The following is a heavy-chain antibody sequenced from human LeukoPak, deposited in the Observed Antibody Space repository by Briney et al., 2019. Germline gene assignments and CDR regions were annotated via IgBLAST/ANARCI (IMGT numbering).Heavy chain of an antibody. CDR3: AHIRSCYVDGFGDLKGAIVV. J-gene: IGHJ3*01. CDR1: GFSLRTRGMC. D-gene: IGHD3-10*01. CDR2: IDLDDDK. V-gene: IGHV2-70*11. Sequence: SGPTLVNPTQTLTLTCSFSGFSLRTRGMCVSWIRQPPGKALEFLARIDLDDDKYYRTSLKTRLTISKDTSKDQVVLTMTNMDPVDTATYYCAHIRSCYVDGFGDLKGAIVVWGQGTMVTVSS.